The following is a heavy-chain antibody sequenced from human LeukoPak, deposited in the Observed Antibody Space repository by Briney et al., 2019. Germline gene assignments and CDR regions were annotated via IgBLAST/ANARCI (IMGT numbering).Heavy chain of an antibody. CDR2: IYPGDYDT. V-gene: IGHV5-51*01. CDR3: ARGRVVAAMRAFDI. CDR1: GYNFTRYW. J-gene: IGHJ3*02. Sequence: GESLKISCKGSGYNFTRYWIGWVRQLPGKGLEWMGIIYPGDYDTRYSPSFQGQVTISADKSISTAYLQWSSLKASDTAMYYCARGRVVAAMRAFDIWGQGTRVTVSS. D-gene: IGHD2-21*02.